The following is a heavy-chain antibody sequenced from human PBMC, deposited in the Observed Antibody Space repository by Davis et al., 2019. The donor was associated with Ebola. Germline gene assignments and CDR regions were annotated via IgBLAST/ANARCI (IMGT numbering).Heavy chain of an antibody. D-gene: IGHD4-17*01. V-gene: IGHV3-9*01. Sequence: PGGSLRLSCAASGFTFDDYAMHWVRQAPGKGLEWVSGISWNSGSIGYADSVKGRFTISRHNGKNSLYLQMNSLRAEDTAWYYCAKRDYGDYTFDYWGQGTLVTVSS. CDR1: GFTFDDYA. CDR2: ISWNSGSI. CDR3: AKRDYGDYTFDY. J-gene: IGHJ4*02.